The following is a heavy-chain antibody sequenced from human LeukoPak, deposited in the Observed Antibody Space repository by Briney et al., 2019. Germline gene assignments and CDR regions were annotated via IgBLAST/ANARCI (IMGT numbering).Heavy chain of an antibody. Sequence: GGSLRLSCAVSGLTFSSNWMHWVRQAPGKGLVWVSRIKDDGSSTSYADSVKGRFTISRDNAKNTLYLQMNSLRAEDTAVYYCVRDPHGGSGSDPHDAFDIWGQGTMVTVSS. D-gene: IGHD1-26*01. CDR1: GLTFSSNW. V-gene: IGHV3-74*01. J-gene: IGHJ3*02. CDR3: VRDPHGGSGSDPHDAFDI. CDR2: IKDDGSST.